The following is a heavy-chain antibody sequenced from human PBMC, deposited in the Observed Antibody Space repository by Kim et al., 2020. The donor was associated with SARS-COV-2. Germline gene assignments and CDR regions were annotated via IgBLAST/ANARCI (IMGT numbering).Heavy chain of an antibody. Sequence: SETLSLTCTVSGGSISSSSYYWGWIRQPPGKGLEWIGSIYYSGSTYYNPSLKSRVTISVDTSKNQFSLKLSSVTAADTAVYYCARHIAYSGSYVDYWGQGTLVTVSS. CDR2: IYYSGST. J-gene: IGHJ4*02. CDR1: GGSISSSSYY. V-gene: IGHV4-39*01. CDR3: ARHIAYSGSYVDY. D-gene: IGHD1-26*01.